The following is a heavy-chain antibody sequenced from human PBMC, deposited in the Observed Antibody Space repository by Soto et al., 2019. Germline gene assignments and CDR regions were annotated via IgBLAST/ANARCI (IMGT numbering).Heavy chain of an antibody. CDR1: EYSFTNYW. CDR2: VYPGDSDT. CDR3: ARHGSSTSSPYPYYGMAV. J-gene: IGHJ6*02. V-gene: IGHV5-51*01. D-gene: IGHD5-12*01. Sequence: PGESLRFSYKGSEYSFTNYWIARVRQMPGKGLEWMGIVYPGDSDTRYSPSFQGQVTISADKSISIAYLQWSSLKASDTAMYYCARHGSSTSSPYPYYGMAVRGQRTKVIVS.